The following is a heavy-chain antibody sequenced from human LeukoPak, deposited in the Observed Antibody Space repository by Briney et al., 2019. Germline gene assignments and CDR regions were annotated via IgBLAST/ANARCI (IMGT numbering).Heavy chain of an antibody. V-gene: IGHV4-61*02. Sequence: SETLSLTCTVSGGSISSGSYYWSWIRQPAGKGLEWIGRIYTSGSTNYNPSLKSRVTMSVDTSKNQFSLKLSSVTAADTAVYYCASHDYGDYAHYYYYMDVWGKGTTVTVSS. CDR2: IYTSGST. J-gene: IGHJ6*03. D-gene: IGHD4-17*01. CDR1: GGSISSGSYY. CDR3: ASHDYGDYAHYYYYMDV.